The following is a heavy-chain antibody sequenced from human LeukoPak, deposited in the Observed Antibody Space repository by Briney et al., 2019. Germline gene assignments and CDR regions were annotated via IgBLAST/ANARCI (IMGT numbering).Heavy chain of an antibody. Sequence: QPGRSLRLSCTASGFTFGDYAMSWVCQAPGKGLEWVGFIRSKAYGGTTEYAASVKGRFTISRDDSKSIAYLQMNSLKTEDTAVYYCVRVVTRVIFDYGGQGTLVTVSS. D-gene: IGHD5-18*01. CDR1: GFTFGDYA. CDR2: IRSKAYGGTT. V-gene: IGHV3-49*04. CDR3: VRVVTRVIFDY. J-gene: IGHJ4*02.